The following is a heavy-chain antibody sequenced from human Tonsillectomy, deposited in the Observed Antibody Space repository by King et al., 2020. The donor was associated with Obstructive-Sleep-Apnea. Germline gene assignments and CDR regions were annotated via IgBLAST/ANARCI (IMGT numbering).Heavy chain of an antibody. CDR2: ISYDGSNK. V-gene: IGHV3-30-3*01. J-gene: IGHJ3*02. CDR3: AGGGGGLGSAFDI. CDR1: GFTFSSYA. Sequence: VQLVESGGGVVQPGRSLRLSCAASGFTFSSYAMHWVRQAPGKGLEWVAVISYDGSNKYYADSVKGRFTISRDNSKNTLYLQMNSLRAEDTAVYYCAGGGGGLGSAFDIWGQGTMVTVSS. D-gene: IGHD1-26*01.